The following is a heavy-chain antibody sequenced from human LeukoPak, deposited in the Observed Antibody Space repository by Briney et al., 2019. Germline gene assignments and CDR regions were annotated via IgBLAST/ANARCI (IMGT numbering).Heavy chain of an antibody. V-gene: IGHV3-23*01. D-gene: IGHD3-3*01. J-gene: IGHJ6*03. Sequence: GGSLRLSCAASGFTFSRYAMSWVRQAPGKGLEWVLAISGSGGSTYYADSVKGRFTISRDNSKNTLYLQMNSLRAEDTAVYYCAKHRITIFGVVDMDVWGKGTSVTVSS. CDR2: ISGSGGST. CDR1: GFTFSRYA. CDR3: AKHRITIFGVVDMDV.